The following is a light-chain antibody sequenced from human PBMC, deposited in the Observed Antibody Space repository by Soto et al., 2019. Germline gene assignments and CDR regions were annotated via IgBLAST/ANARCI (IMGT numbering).Light chain of an antibody. CDR3: QEYNTHSRT. J-gene: IGKJ1*01. CDR1: ESIYSW. Sequence: IQMTQSPSTLSASVGDTVTITCRASESIYSWLAWYKQIPGKAPHLLIYKTSTLQGGVPSRFSGSGAGAEYTLTISSLQPDDFATYCCQEYNTHSRTFGQGTRV. CDR2: KTS. V-gene: IGKV1-5*03.